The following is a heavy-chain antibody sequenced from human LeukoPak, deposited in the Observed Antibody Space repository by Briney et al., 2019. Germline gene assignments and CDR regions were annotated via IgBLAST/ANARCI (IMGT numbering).Heavy chain of an antibody. Sequence: GASVKVSCKISGYTLTKLSIQWVRQAPGKGLEWMGGFDPEDGETIYAQKFQGRVTMTEDTSTDTAYMELSSLRSEDTAMYYCELSGYWGQGTLVTVSS. D-gene: IGHD1-7*01. V-gene: IGHV1-24*01. CDR2: FDPEDGET. CDR1: GYTLTKLS. CDR3: ELSGY. J-gene: IGHJ4*02.